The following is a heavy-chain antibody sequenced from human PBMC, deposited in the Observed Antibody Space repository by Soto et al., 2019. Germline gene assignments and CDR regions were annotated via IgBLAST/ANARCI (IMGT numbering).Heavy chain of an antibody. J-gene: IGHJ6*02. Sequence: GASVKVSCKASGYTFTNDYMHWVRQAPGQGLEWMGIINPSTGTTSYAQKFQGRVTITRDTSASTAYMELSSLRSEDTAVYYCARLHTASGYYYYYGMDVWGQGTTVTVSS. D-gene: IGHD2-21*02. V-gene: IGHV1-46*01. CDR2: INPSTGTT. CDR3: ARLHTASGYYYYYGMDV. CDR1: GYTFTNDY.